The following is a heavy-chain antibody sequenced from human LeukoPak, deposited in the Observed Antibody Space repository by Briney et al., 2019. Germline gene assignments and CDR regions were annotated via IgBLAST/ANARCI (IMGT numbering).Heavy chain of an antibody. V-gene: IGHV3-30*03. J-gene: IGHJ6*02. Sequence: PGGSLRLSCAASGFTFSSRSMHWVRQAPGKGLEWVAVISYDGSEKYYAESVKGRITISRDNSKDTLYLQMDSLRAEDTAVYYCARGIVPFGRDYYGMDVWGQGTTVTVSS. CDR2: ISYDGSEK. D-gene: IGHD3-10*01. CDR3: ARGIVPFGRDYYGMDV. CDR1: GFTFSSRS.